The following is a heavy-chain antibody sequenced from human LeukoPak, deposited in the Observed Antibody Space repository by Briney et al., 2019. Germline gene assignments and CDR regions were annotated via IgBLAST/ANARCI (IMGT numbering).Heavy chain of an antibody. Sequence: GGSLRLSCAASGFTFSSYAMHWVRQAPGKGLEWVAVISYDGSNKYYADSVKGRFTISRDNSKNTLYLQMNSLRAEDTAVYYCAKDLESLATGNFDCWGQGSLVTVSS. CDR2: ISYDGSNK. CDR3: AKDLESLATGNFDC. J-gene: IGHJ4*02. V-gene: IGHV3-30*04. D-gene: IGHD6-13*01. CDR1: GFTFSSYA.